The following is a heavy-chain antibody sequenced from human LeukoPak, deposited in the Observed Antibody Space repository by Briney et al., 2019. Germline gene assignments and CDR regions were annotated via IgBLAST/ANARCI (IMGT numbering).Heavy chain of an antibody. J-gene: IGHJ5*02. D-gene: IGHD4-23*01. V-gene: IGHV3-48*04. CDR3: ARDVTYYGGDWFDP. Sequence: PGGSLRLSCAASGFTFSSHSMNWVRQAPGKGLEWVSYISSTSNIYYADSVKGRFTISRDNAKDSLYLQMNSLRAEDTAVYYCARDVTYYGGDWFDPWGQGTLVTVSS. CDR1: GFTFSSHS. CDR2: ISSTSNI.